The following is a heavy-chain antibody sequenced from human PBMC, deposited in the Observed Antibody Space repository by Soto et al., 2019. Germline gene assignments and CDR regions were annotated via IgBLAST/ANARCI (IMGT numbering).Heavy chain of an antibody. V-gene: IGHV4-38-2*01. J-gene: IGHJ5*02. Sequence: SETLSLTCAVSGYSISSGYYWGWLRQPPGKGLEWIGSIYHGGSTYYNPSLNSRVTLSIGMTNNQVSLRVNSVTAADTAVYYCGRVVEGATRHTDSDSWGQGMLVTVSS. CDR2: IYHGGST. CDR1: GYSISSGYY. D-gene: IGHD2-15*01. CDR3: GRVVEGATRHTDSDS.